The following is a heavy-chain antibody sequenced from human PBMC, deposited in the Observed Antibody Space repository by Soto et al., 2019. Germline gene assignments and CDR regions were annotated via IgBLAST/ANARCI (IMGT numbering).Heavy chain of an antibody. CDR2: INRSGGST. CDR1: GYNFTNYY. CDR3: AGGGAGTRFALDI. Sequence: QVQLVQSETEVKKPGASVKVSCKASGYNFTNYYTHWVRQAPGQGLEWMGIINRSGGSTKYAQKFQGRVTMTRDTSTSTVYMELSSLRSEDTAVYYCAGGGAGTRFALDIWGQGTLVTVSS. J-gene: IGHJ3*02. V-gene: IGHV1-46*01. D-gene: IGHD3-16*01.